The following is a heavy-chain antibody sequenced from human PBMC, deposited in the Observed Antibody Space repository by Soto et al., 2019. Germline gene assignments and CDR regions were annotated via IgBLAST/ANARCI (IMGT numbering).Heavy chain of an antibody. CDR3: ARGYAYYGMDV. D-gene: IGHD5-12*01. V-gene: IGHV3-7*03. CDR1: GFTFSSYW. Sequence: QSGGSLRLSCPASGFTFSSYWMSWIRQAPGKGLEWVANIKRDGSEKYFVDSVKGRFTIFRDNARNSLYLQMNNLRAEDTAVYYCARGYAYYGMDVWGQGTTVTVSS. J-gene: IGHJ6*02. CDR2: IKRDGSEK.